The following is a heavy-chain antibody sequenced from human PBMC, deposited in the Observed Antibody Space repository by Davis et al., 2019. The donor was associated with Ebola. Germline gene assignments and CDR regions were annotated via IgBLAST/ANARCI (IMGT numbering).Heavy chain of an antibody. J-gene: IGHJ4*02. D-gene: IGHD2-8*01. CDR3: AEGGTNNFLGAN. Sequence: GESLKISCAASGFSFDSYAMAWVRQAPGDGLEWVALISASGGNTYYADPVKDRFTISRDNSKNTVYLQMDSLRAEDTAVFYCAEGGTNNFLGANWGQGTLVTVSS. CDR2: ISASGGNT. CDR1: GFSFDSYA. V-gene: IGHV3-23*01.